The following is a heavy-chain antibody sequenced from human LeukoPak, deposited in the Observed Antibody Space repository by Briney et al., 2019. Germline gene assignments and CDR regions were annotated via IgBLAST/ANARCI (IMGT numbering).Heavy chain of an antibody. Sequence: KPSETLSLTCTVSGASISSSYYWTWIRQPAGKGLEWIGRIYTSGSTNYNPSLKSRVTMSVDTSKNQFSLKLSSVTAADTAVYYCARDRGGYCSSTSCRGDFDYWGQGTLVTVSS. D-gene: IGHD2-2*01. CDR1: GASISSSYY. V-gene: IGHV4-4*07. CDR3: ARDRGGYCSSTSCRGDFDY. J-gene: IGHJ4*02. CDR2: IYTSGST.